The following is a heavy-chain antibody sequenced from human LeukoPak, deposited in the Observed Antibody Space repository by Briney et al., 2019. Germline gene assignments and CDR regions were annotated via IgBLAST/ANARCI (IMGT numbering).Heavy chain of an antibody. CDR1: GYTFTSYY. J-gene: IGHJ4*02. CDR2: INPSGGST. V-gene: IGHV1-46*01. Sequence: GASVKVSCKASGYTFTSYYMHWVRQAPGQGLEWMGIINPSGGSTSYAQKFQGRVTMTRDTSTSTVYMELSSLRSEDTAVHYCAREDLRFGAFDYWGQGTLVTVSS. CDR3: AREDLRFGAFDY. D-gene: IGHD3-16*01.